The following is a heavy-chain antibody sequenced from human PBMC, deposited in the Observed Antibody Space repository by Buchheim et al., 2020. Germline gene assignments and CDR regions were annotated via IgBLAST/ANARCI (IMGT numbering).Heavy chain of an antibody. Sequence: DVQLVESGGGLVQPGGSLRLACATSGFNFGEYWMNWVRQAPGKGLEWVANIKQDGSKTNYVDSVKGRFTISRDNSKNTLYLQMNSLRAEDTAVYYCAKTQSYSSGWYRGYFPHWGQGTL. D-gene: IGHD6-19*01. V-gene: IGHV3-7*01. CDR2: IKQDGSKT. CDR1: GFNFGEYW. J-gene: IGHJ1*01. CDR3: AKTQSYSSGWYRGYFPH.